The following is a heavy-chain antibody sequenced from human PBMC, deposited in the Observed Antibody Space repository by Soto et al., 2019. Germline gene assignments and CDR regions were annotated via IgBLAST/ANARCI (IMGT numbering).Heavy chain of an antibody. V-gene: IGHV3-23*01. D-gene: IGHD3-22*01. CDR3: ARGPLMVVGRNPFYYYGMDV. CDR2: ISGSGGNT. CDR1: GFTFSSYA. J-gene: IGHJ6*02. Sequence: GGSLRLSCAASGFTFSSYAMSWVRQTPGKGLEWVSAISGSGGNTYYADSVKGRFTISRDNSKNTLYLQMNSLRAEDTAVYYCARGPLMVVGRNPFYYYGMDVWGQGTTVTVSS.